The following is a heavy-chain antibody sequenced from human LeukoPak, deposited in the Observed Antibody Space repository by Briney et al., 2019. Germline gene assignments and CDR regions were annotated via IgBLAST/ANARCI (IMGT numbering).Heavy chain of an antibody. D-gene: IGHD2-2*01. CDR1: GGPINTYY. V-gene: IGHV4-59*08. CDR2: IYYSGTT. CDR3: ARRGRSSTDPFEY. J-gene: IGHJ4*02. Sequence: KPSETLSLTCTVSGGPINTYYWYWIRQPPGKGLEWIGYIYYSGTTKYSTSLKSRVTLSLDTPKNQIFLRLTSVTAADTAVYYCARRGRSSTDPFEYWGQGTLVTVSS.